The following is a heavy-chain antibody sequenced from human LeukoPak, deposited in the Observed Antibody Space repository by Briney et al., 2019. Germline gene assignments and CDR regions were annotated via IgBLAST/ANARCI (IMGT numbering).Heavy chain of an antibody. J-gene: IGHJ4*02. CDR2: IYYSGST. Sequence: PSETLSLTCTVSGGSISSSSYYWGWIRQPPRKGLEWMGSIYYSGSTYYNPSLKSRVTISVDTSKNQFSLKLSSVTAADTAVYYCARHRDIVVVPAAIPFDYWGQGTLVTVSS. CDR3: ARHRDIVVVPAAIPFDY. D-gene: IGHD2-2*01. V-gene: IGHV4-39*01. CDR1: GGSISSSSYY.